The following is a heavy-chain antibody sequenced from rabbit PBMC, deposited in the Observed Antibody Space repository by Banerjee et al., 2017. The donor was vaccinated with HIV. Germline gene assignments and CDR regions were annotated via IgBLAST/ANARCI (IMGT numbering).Heavy chain of an antibody. CDR1: GFDFSSNA. Sequence: QEQLVESGGGLVQPEGSLTLTCKASGFDFSSNAMCWVRQAPGKGPEWIASIYNGDGSTYYANWVNGRFTISRSTSLHTVFLQMTSLTAADTATYFCARDLYVSSSGPFNLWGPGTLVTVS. J-gene: IGHJ4*01. CDR2: IYNGDGST. V-gene: IGHV1S47*01. D-gene: IGHD1-1*01. CDR3: ARDLYVSSSGPFNL.